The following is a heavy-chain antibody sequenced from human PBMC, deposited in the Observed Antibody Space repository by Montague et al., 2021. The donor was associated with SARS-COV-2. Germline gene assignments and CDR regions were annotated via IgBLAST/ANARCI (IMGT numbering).Heavy chain of an antibody. J-gene: IGHJ4*02. CDR2: IWYDGSNK. CDR1: GFTFSSYG. D-gene: IGHD6-13*01. Sequence: SLRLSCAASGFTFSSYGMHWVRQAPGKGLEWVAVIWYDGSNKYYADSVKGRFTISRDNSKNTLYLQMNSLRAEDTAVYYCAREGTLAAAGTWIDYWGQGTLVTVSS. V-gene: IGHV3-33*01. CDR3: AREGTLAAAGTWIDY.